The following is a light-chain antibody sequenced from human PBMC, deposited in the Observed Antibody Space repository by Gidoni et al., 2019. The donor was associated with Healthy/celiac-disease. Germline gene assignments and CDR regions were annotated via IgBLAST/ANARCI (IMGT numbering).Light chain of an antibody. J-gene: IGKJ3*01. Sequence: IVLTQFPPSLPVTPGEPASFSCRSSQSLLHSNGYNYLDWYLQKPGQSPQLLIYLGSNRATGVPDRFSGSGSGTDFTLKISKVEAEDVGVYYCMQALQTPRTFGPGTKVEIK. CDR3: MQALQTPRT. CDR1: QSLLHSNGYNY. CDR2: LGS. V-gene: IGKV2-28*01.